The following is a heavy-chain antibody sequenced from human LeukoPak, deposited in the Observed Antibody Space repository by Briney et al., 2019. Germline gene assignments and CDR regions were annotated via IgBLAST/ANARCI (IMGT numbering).Heavy chain of an antibody. CDR2: ISTYNGNT. V-gene: IGHV1-18*01. CDR1: GYTFTNYG. D-gene: IGHD6-13*01. J-gene: IGHJ5*02. Sequence: GASVKVSCKASGYTFTNYGISWVRQAPGQGLEWMGWISTYNGNTNNAQRFQGRATMTTDTSTRTAYMELRSLNSDDTAVYYCARTGIAAALGDWLDPWGQGTLVTVSS. CDR3: ARTGIAAALGDWLDP.